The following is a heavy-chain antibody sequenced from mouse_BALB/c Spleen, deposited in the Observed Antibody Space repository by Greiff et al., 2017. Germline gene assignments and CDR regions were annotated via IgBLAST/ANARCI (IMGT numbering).Heavy chain of an antibody. CDR1: GFTFSNYW. J-gene: IGHJ2*01. Sequence: EVKLMESGGGLVQPGGSMKLSCVASGFTFSNYWMNWVRQSPEKGLEWVAEIRLKSNNYATHYAESVKGRFTISRDDSKSSVYLQMNNLRAEDTGIYYCTRTFYYRYDVKAYFDYWGQGTTLTVSS. CDR2: IRLKSNNYAT. V-gene: IGHV6-6*02. D-gene: IGHD2-14*01. CDR3: TRTFYYRYDVKAYFDY.